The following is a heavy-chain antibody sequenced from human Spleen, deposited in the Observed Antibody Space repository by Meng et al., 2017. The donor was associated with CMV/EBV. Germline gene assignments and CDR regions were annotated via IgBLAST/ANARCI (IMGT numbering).Heavy chain of an antibody. CDR3: ARTTGFSHSPNWFDP. CDR1: GYTFTSYD. D-gene: IGHD1-1*01. CDR2: INPNSGGT. V-gene: IGHV1-2*02. J-gene: IGHJ5*02. Sequence: ASVKVSCKASGYTFTSYDINWVRQATGQGLEWMGWINPNSGGTKYTKKFQGRVSMTTDTSVSTAYMELTRLTSDDAAVYYCARTTGFSHSPNWFDPWGQGTLVTVSS.